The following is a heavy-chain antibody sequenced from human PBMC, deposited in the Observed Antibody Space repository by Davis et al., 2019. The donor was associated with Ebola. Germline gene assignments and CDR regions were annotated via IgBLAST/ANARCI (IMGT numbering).Heavy chain of an antibody. J-gene: IGHJ4*02. CDR1: GGTFSSYA. CDR3: ARERPVQLWSGEFDY. V-gene: IGHV1-69*04. Sequence: AASVKVSCKASGGTFSSYAISWVRQAPGQGLEWMGRIIPTLGIANYAQKFQGRVTITADKSTSTAYMELSSLRSEDTAVYYCARERPVQLWSGEFDYWGQGTLVTVSS. CDR2: IIPTLGIA. D-gene: IGHD5-18*01.